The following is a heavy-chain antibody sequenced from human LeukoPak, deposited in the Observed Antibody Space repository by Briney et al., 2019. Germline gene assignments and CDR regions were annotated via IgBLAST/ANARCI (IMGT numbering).Heavy chain of an antibody. CDR1: GGSFSGYY. V-gene: IGHV4-34*01. CDR3: ARPGVAGIYTAEYFQH. D-gene: IGHD6-19*01. Sequence: PSETLSLTCAVYGGSFSGYYWSWIRQPPGKGLEWIGEINHSGSTNYNPSLKSRVTISVDTSKNQFSLKLSSVTAADTAMYYCARPGVAGIYTAEYFQHWGRGTLVTVSS. J-gene: IGHJ1*01. CDR2: INHSGST.